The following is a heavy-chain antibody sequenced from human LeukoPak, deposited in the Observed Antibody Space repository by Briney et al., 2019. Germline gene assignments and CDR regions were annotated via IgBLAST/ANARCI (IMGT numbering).Heavy chain of an antibody. J-gene: IGHJ4*02. CDR1: GFTFNSYI. CDR2: ISSTSSYI. CDR3: ARDSYSSSAGWGFFDY. V-gene: IGHV3-21*01. Sequence: GGSLRLSCAASGFTFNSYIMNWVRQAPGKGLEWVSSISSTSSYIYYADSVKGRFTISRDNAKNSLYLQMNSLRAEDTAVYYCARDSYSSSAGWGFFDYWGQGTLVTVSS. D-gene: IGHD2-21*01.